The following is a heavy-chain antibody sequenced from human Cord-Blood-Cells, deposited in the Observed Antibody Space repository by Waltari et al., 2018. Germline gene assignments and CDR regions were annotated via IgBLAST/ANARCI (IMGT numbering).Heavy chain of an antibody. CDR2: IYHSGST. V-gene: IGHV4-38-2*02. J-gene: IGHJ4*02. CDR3: ARDSSSSDY. CDR1: GYSISSGYY. Sequence: QVQLQESGPGLVKPSETLSPTCAVSGYSISSGYYWGWIRQPPGKGLEWIGSIYHSGSTYYNPSLKSRVTISVDTSKNQFSLKLSSVTAADTAVYYCARDSSSSDYWGQGTLVTVSS. D-gene: IGHD6-6*01.